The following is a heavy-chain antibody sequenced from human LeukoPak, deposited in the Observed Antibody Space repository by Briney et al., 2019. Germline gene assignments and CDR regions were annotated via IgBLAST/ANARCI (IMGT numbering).Heavy chain of an antibody. CDR2: ISSSSSTI. V-gene: IGHV3-48*04. CDR1: GFTFSSYS. CDR3: ARDRQLVLSLPFDY. D-gene: IGHD6-13*01. J-gene: IGHJ4*02. Sequence: GGSLRLSCAASGFTFSSYSMNWVRQAPGKGLEWVSYISSSSSTIYYADSVKGQFTISRDNAKNSLYLQMNSLRAEDTAVYYCARDRQLVLSLPFDYWGQGTLVTVSS.